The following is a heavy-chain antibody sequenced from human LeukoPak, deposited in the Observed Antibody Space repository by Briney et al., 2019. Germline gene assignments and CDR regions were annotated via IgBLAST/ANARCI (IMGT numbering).Heavy chain of an antibody. J-gene: IGHJ6*03. CDR1: GGTLSSYA. CDR3: ARAIRGSKIASRYFLYYMDV. CDR2: IIPIFGTA. V-gene: IGHV1-69*06. Sequence: GSSVKVSCKASGGTLSSYAISWVRQAPGQGLEWMGGIIPIFGTANYAQRFQGRVTITADKSTSTAYMELSSLRSEDTAVYFCARAIRGSKIASRYFLYYMDVWGKGTTLTVSS. D-gene: IGHD1-26*01.